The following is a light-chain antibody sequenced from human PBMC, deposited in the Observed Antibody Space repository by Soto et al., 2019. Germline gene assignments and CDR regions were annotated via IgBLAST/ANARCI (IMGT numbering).Light chain of an antibody. V-gene: IGLV4-69*01. J-gene: IGLJ3*02. CDR3: QTWGTGIRV. Sequence: QLVLTQSPSASASLGASVKLTCTLSSGHSRYAIAWHQQQPEKGPRYLMKVNSDGSHSKGDGIPDRFSGSSSGAARYLTISSLQSEDEADYYCQTWGTGIRVFGGGTKLTVL. CDR2: VNSDGSH. CDR1: SGHSRYA.